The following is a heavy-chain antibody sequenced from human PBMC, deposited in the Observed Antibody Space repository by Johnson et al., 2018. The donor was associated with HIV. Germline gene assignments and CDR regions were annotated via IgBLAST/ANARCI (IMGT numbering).Heavy chain of an antibody. CDR1: GFTFSNYG. J-gene: IGHJ3*02. CDR3: ARVGGSWMLDAFDI. D-gene: IGHD3-10*01. Sequence: HVQLVESGGGVVQPGRSLRLSCAASGFTFSNYGMHWVRQSPGRGLEWVAVILYDGSNKYYADSVKGRFTISRDNSKNTLYLQMNSLRAGDSAVYYCARVGGSWMLDAFDIWGQGTVVTVSS. V-gene: IGHV3-30*03. CDR2: ILYDGSNK.